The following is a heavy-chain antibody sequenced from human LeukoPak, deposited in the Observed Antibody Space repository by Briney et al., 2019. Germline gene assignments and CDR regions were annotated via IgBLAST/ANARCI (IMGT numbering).Heavy chain of an antibody. CDR1: GGSISSGSYY. V-gene: IGHV4-61*02. CDR2: IYTSGST. J-gene: IGHJ4*02. Sequence: PSETLSLTCTVSGGSISSGSYYWSWIRQPAGKGLEWIGRIYTSGSTNYNPSLKSRVTISVDTSKNQFSLKLSSVTAADTAVYYCAREIAYYDILTGYYFDYWGQGTLVTVSS. CDR3: AREIAYYDILTGYYFDY. D-gene: IGHD3-9*01.